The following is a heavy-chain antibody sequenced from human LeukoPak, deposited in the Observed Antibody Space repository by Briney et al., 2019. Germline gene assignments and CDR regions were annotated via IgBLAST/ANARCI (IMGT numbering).Heavy chain of an antibody. CDR3: ATKALTTSDFQH. Sequence: ASVKVSCKVSGYTLTELSMHWVRQAPGKGLEWMGGFDPEDGETIYAQKFQGRVTMTEDTSTDTAYMDLSSLRSEDTAVYYCATKALTTSDFQHWGQGTLVTVSS. V-gene: IGHV1-24*01. J-gene: IGHJ1*01. CDR1: GYTLTELS. CDR2: FDPEDGET. D-gene: IGHD2/OR15-2a*01.